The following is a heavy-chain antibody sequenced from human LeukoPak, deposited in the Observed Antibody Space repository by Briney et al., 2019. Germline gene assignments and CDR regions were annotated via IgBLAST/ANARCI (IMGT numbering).Heavy chain of an antibody. V-gene: IGHV1-69*13. D-gene: IGHD3-3*01. CDR2: IIPIFGTA. CDR1: GGTFSSYA. CDR3: ARAFAHYDFWSGYYPNWFDP. J-gene: IGHJ5*02. Sequence: SVKVSCKASGGTFSSYAISWVRQAPGQGLEWMGGIIPIFGTANYAQKFQGRVTITADESTSTAYMELSSPRSEDTAVYYCARAFAHYDFWSGYYPNWFDPWGQGTLVTVSS.